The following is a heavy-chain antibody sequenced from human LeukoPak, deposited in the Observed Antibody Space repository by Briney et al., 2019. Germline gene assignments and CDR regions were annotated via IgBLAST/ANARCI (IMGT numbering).Heavy chain of an antibody. CDR2: IKYDGSEK. CDR1: GYTFSNYW. CDR3: ARDYVWGSSESDY. D-gene: IGHD7-27*01. Sequence: PGGSLRLSCAVSGYTFSNYWMTWFRQTPGKDLEWVGNIKYDGSEKYYVDSVKGRFTISRDNAKNSLYLHMNSLRVEDMAVYYCARDYVWGSSESDYWGQGTLVTVSS. J-gene: IGHJ4*02. V-gene: IGHV3-7*01.